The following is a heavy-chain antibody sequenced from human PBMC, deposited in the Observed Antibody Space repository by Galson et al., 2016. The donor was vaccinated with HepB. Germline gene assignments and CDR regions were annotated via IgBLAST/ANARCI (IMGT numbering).Heavy chain of an antibody. CDR2: IDPDDSYT. CDR3: ARALGYGSRNYYDYYAMDV. V-gene: IGHV5-10-1*01. J-gene: IGHJ6*02. Sequence: QSGAEVKEPGESLRISCQGSGYRLTDYWITWVRQVPGKGLQWMGRIDPDDSYTNYSPSFQGHVTISVDKSINTAYLQWSTLKASDTAIYYCARALGYGSRNYYDYYAMDVWGPGTTVIVSS. D-gene: IGHD4-17*01. CDR1: GYRLTDYW.